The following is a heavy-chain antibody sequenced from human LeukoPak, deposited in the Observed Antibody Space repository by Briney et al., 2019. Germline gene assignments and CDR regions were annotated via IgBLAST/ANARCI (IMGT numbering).Heavy chain of an antibody. CDR2: IYHSGST. CDR1: GGSISSGGYY. V-gene: IGHV4-30-2*01. D-gene: IGHD3-16*01. J-gene: IGHJ4*02. CDR3: TRGAGWLIDY. Sequence: SETLSLTCTVSGGSISSGGYYWSWIRQPPGKGLEWIGYIYHSGSTYYNPSLKSRVTISVDRSKNQFSLKLNSLTTADTAVYYCTRGAGWLIDYWGQGILVTVSS.